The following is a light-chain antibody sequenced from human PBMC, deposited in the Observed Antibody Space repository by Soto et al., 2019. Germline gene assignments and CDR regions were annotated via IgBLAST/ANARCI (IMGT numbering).Light chain of an antibody. J-gene: IGKJ4*01. CDR3: QQYNSYSPLT. CDR2: GAS. CDR1: QSISSW. Sequence: DIQMTQSPSTLSASVGDRVTITCRASQSISSWLAWYQQKPGKAPKLVIYGASSLESGVPSRFSGSGSGTDFTLTISSLQPDDYATYYCQQYNSYSPLTFGGGTKVDNK. V-gene: IGKV1-5*01.